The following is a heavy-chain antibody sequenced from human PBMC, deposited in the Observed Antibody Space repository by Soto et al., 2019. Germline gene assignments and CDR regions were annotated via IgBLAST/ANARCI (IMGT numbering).Heavy chain of an antibody. J-gene: IGHJ4*02. CDR1: GFTVTINY. Sequence: EVQVVESGGGLVQPGGSLRLSCAVSGFTVTINYMSWVRQAPGKGLEWVSVIYSGGTIYYADSVKGRFTISRDTSTNTLYLQMNSLRGDNTAVYYCHGDGYWGQGTLVTVSS. CDR2: IYSGGTI. CDR3: HGDGY. V-gene: IGHV3-53*01.